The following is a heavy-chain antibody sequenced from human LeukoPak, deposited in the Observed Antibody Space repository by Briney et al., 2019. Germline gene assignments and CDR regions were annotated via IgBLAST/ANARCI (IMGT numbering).Heavy chain of an antibody. CDR3: ARVLAIFGLDTTDFYMDV. CDR1: GASISSQY. J-gene: IGHJ6*03. CDR2: TSGSI. V-gene: IGHV4-59*11. Sequence: SETLSLTCAVSGASISSQYWGWIRQPPGKGLEWIGYTSGSISDNPSLKSRVAVSVDPSQNQVSLSLTSVTAADTAVYYCARVLAIFGLDTTDFYMDVWGKGTTVTVSS. D-gene: IGHD3/OR15-3a*01.